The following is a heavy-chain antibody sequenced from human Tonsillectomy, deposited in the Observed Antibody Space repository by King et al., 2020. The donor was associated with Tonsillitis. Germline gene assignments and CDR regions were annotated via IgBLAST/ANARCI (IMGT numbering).Heavy chain of an antibody. CDR1: GFTFSSYA. D-gene: IGHD6-19*01. V-gene: IGHV3-23*04. CDR3: AKLPHSSGWSSPFDY. J-gene: IGHJ4*02. Sequence: VQLVESGGGLVQPGGSLRLSCAASGFTFSSYAMGWVRQAPGKGLEWVSTISGSGYSTYYPDSVKGRFTISRDNSNHTLYLQMHSLRPEDTALYYCAKLPHSSGWSSPFDYWGQGTLVTVSS. CDR2: ISGSGYST.